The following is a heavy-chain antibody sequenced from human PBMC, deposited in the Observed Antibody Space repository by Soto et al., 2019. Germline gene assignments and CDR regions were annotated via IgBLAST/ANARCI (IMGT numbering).Heavy chain of an antibody. CDR2: IIPILGIA. J-gene: IGHJ4*02. V-gene: IGHV1-69*02. D-gene: IGHD3-16*01. CDR3: ASELLYTYDFDY. Sequence: QVQLVQSGAEVKKPGSSVKVSCKASGGTFSSYTISWVRQAPGQGLEWMGRIIPILGIANYAQKFQGRVTITADKSTSTAYMELSSLRSEDTAVYYCASELLYTYDFDYWGQGTLVTVSS. CDR1: GGTFSSYT.